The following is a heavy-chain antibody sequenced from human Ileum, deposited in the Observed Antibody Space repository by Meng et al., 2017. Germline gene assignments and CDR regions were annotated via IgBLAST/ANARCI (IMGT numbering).Heavy chain of an antibody. Sequence: GESLKISCAASGFTFSSYWMSWVRQAPGKGLEWVANIKKDGSEKYYVDSVKGRFTIARDNAKNSLYLQMNSLRAEDTAVYYCARDNYGSGSYYPNWFDPWGQGTLVTVSS. CDR3: ARDNYGSGSYYPNWFDP. CDR2: IKKDGSEK. J-gene: IGHJ5*02. V-gene: IGHV3-7*01. CDR1: GFTFSSYW. D-gene: IGHD3-10*01.